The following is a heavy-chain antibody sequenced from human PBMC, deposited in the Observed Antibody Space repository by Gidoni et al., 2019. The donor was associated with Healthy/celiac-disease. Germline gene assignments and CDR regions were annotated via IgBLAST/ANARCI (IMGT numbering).Heavy chain of an antibody. CDR2: IYSGGST. CDR3: ARAIITMIVVVPDAFDI. V-gene: IGHV3-53*02. CDR1: GFTVSSNY. Sequence: EVQLVETGGGLIQPGGSLRLSCAASGFTVSSNYMSWVRQAPGKGLEWVSVIYSGGSTYYADSVKGRFTISRDNSKNTLYLQMNSLRAEDTAVYYCARAIITMIVVVPDAFDIWGQGTMVTVSS. J-gene: IGHJ3*02. D-gene: IGHD3-22*01.